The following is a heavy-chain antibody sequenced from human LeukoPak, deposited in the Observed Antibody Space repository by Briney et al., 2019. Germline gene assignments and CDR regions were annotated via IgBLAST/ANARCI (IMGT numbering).Heavy chain of an antibody. V-gene: IGHV3-48*01. Sequence: GGSLRLSCAASGFTFSSYSMNWVRQAPGKGLEWVSYISSSSSTIYYADSVKGRFTISRDNAKSSLYLQMNSMRAEDTAVYYCARAGITTTGPLFQHWGQGTLVTVSS. CDR1: GFTFSSYS. CDR3: ARAGITTTGPLFQH. CDR2: ISSSSSTI. J-gene: IGHJ1*01. D-gene: IGHD6-13*01.